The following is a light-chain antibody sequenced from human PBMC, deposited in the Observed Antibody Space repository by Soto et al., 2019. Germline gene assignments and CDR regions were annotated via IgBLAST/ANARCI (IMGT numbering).Light chain of an antibody. CDR1: KAVSTW. CDR2: AAS. V-gene: IGKV1-12*01. J-gene: IGKJ4*01. CDR3: QQANSFPRT. Sequence: DIQMTQSPSFVSASVGDRVTITCRASKAVSTWLAWYQQKPGDAPKLLIYAASTLQSGVPSRFSGSGSGTDFTLTIRSLQPEDFATYYCQQANSFPRTFGGGTKVDIK.